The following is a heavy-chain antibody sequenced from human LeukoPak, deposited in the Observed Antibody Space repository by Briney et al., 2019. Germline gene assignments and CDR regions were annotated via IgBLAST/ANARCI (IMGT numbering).Heavy chain of an antibody. Sequence: GGSLRLFCAASGFTFSKYWMLWVRQAPGKGLESVSRINTGGSVTTYADSVKGRFTVSRDNADNTMFLQMNSVRDEDTAVYYCATKQWLAPPPDSWGGRTTVTVSS. V-gene: IGHV3-74*01. CDR1: GFTFSKYW. CDR2: INTGGSVT. D-gene: IGHD6-19*01. CDR3: ATKQWLAPPPDS. J-gene: IGHJ4*02.